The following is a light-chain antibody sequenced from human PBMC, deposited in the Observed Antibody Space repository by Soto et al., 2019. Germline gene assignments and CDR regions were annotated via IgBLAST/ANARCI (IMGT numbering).Light chain of an antibody. CDR1: QSVSSN. J-gene: IGKJ1*01. CDR3: QHTLKWPPT. CDR2: GAS. V-gene: IGKV3D-15*01. Sequence: EIVMTQSPATLSVPPGERATLSCRASQSVSSNLAWYQQKPGQAPRLLIYGASSRATGIPDRFSGSGSGTDFTLTISSLQSEDFALYYCQHTLKWPPTFGQGTKVDIK.